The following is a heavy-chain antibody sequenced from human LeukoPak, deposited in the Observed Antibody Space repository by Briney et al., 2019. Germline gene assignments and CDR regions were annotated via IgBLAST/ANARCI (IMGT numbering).Heavy chain of an antibody. CDR2: INPSGGST. V-gene: IGHV1-46*01. J-gene: IGHJ4*02. D-gene: IGHD5-12*01. CDR3: AREGEIGYDLSDY. Sequence: ASVTVSCKASGYTFTNYYMNWVRQAPGQGLEWMGIINPSGGSTSYAQKFQGRVTVTRDTSTSTVYMELSSLRSEDTAMYYCAREGEIGYDLSDYWGQGTRVTVSS. CDR1: GYTFTNYY.